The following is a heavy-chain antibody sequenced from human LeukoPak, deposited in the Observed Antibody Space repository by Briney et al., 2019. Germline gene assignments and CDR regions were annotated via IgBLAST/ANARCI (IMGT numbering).Heavy chain of an antibody. CDR3: ASPGKNFTSTSRSNHFPF. D-gene: IGHD2-2*01. CDR2: ISSSSSTI. Sequence: GGSLRLSCAASGFTSSSYIMNWVHQAPGKGLEWVSYISSSSSTIYYADSVKGRFTLSRDNAKNSLYLQMNSLRAEDTAVYYCASPGKNFTSTSRSNHFPFWGQGTLVTVSS. V-gene: IGHV3-48*04. J-gene: IGHJ4*02. CDR1: GFTSSSYI.